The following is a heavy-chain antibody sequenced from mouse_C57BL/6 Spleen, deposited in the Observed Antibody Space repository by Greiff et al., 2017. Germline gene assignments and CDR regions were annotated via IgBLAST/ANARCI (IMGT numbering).Heavy chain of an antibody. D-gene: IGHD2-1*01. CDR2: IYPGDGDT. Sequence: QVQLQQSGPELVKPGASVKISCKASGYAFSSSWMNWVKQRPGKGLEWIGRIYPGDGDTNYNGKFKGKATLTAAKSSSTAYMQLSSLTSEDSAVYFCAESGNYDYWGQGTTLTVSS. CDR3: AESGNYDY. CDR1: GYAFSSSW. J-gene: IGHJ2*01. V-gene: IGHV1-82*01.